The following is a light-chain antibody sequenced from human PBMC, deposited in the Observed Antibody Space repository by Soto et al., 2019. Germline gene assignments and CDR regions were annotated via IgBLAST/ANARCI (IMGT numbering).Light chain of an antibody. V-gene: IGLV2-14*01. Sequence: QSALTQPASVCGSPGQSITISCTGTSSDVGEYNSVSWYQQHPGKAPKLIIYEVTNRPSGVSDRLSGSKSGNTASLTISGLQAEDEADYYCSSYTSSSTYVFGVGTKLTVL. CDR3: SSYTSSSTYV. CDR2: EVT. J-gene: IGLJ1*01. CDR1: SSDVGEYNS.